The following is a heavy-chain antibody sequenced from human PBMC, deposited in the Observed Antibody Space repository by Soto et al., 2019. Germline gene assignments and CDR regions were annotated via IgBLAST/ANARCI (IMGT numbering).Heavy chain of an antibody. CDR3: ATGWASDDSSGYYPDY. CDR1: GYTLTELS. V-gene: IGHV1-24*01. Sequence: ASVKVSCKVSGYTLTELSMHWVRQAPGKGLEWMGGFDPEDGETIYAQKFQGRVTMTEDTSTDTAYMELSSLRSEDTAVYYCATGWASDDSSGYYPDYWGQGTLVTVSS. J-gene: IGHJ4*02. D-gene: IGHD3-22*01. CDR2: FDPEDGET.